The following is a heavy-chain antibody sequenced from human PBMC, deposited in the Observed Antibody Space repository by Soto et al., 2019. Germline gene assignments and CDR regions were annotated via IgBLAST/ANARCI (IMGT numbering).Heavy chain of an antibody. CDR3: ARSYGSCFDY. V-gene: IGHV4-30-2*01. D-gene: IGHD5-18*01. CDR2: TYHSGNP. Sequence: SETLSLTCGVSGDTISTGGYSWAWIRQPPGKALEWIGHTYHSGNPYYNPSLKSRVIISVDRSKNQFSLKVSSVTAADTAVYYCARSYGSCFDYWGQGTLVTVSS. J-gene: IGHJ4*02. CDR1: GDTISTGGYS.